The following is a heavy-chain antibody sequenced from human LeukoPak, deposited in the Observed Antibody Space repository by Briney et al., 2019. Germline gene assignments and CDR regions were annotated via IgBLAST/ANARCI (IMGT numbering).Heavy chain of an antibody. CDR1: GFTFSSYA. CDR2: IGASGGST. D-gene: IGHD1-1*01. CDR3: SRLTGTTRGTFDY. Sequence: GGPLRLSCAVSGFTFSSYAMSWVRQAPGRGLEWVSGIGASGGSTYYADSVRGRFTISRDSSKNTLYLQMNSLRAEDTAIYYCSRLTGTTRGTFDYWGQGTLSPSPQ. J-gene: IGHJ4*02. V-gene: IGHV3-23*01.